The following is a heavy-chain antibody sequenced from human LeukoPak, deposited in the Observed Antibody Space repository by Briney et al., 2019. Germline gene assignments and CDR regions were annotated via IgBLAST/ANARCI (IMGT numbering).Heavy chain of an antibody. D-gene: IGHD6-13*01. CDR3: ARAAGAAGGQYFDY. CDR1: GGSISGYH. V-gene: IGHV4-4*07. CDR2: IYTDGNT. J-gene: IGHJ4*02. Sequence: PSETLSLTCTVSGGSISGYHWSWIRQPAGQGLEWIGRIYTDGNTNYSPSLRSRVTMSVDTSKNQLSLNLRPVTAADTAVYYCARAAGAAGGQYFDYWGQGTLVTVSS.